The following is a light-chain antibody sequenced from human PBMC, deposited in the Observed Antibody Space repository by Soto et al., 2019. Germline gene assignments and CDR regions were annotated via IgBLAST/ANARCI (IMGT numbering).Light chain of an antibody. V-gene: IGKV1-5*03. J-gene: IGKJ4*01. CDR3: QQYNTYPLT. CDR2: KAS. CDR1: QSISTW. Sequence: DIQMTQSPSTLSASVGDRVTSTCRASQSISTWLAWYQQKPGKAPKLLIYKASSLEGGVPSRFSGSGSGTEFNITVSSLQPDDFATYYCQQYNTYPLTFGGGTTVEIK.